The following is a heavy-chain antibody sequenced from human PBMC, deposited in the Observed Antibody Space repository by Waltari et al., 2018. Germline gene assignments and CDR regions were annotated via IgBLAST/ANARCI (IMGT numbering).Heavy chain of an antibody. V-gene: IGHV3-48*03. Sequence: EVQLVESGGGLVQPGGSMRRSCAASGFTFSNYEMNWVRQAPGKGLKWISYMSSSGSTIYYADSVKCRFTISRDNAKNSLFLQMNSLRADDTAVYYCAAYFDYWGQGTLVTVSS. J-gene: IGHJ4*02. CDR2: MSSSGSTI. CDR1: GFTFSNYE. CDR3: AAYFDY.